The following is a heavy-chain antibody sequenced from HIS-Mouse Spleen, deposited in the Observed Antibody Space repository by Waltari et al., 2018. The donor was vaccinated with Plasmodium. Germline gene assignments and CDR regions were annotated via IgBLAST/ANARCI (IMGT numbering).Heavy chain of an antibody. CDR2: IYYSGST. J-gene: IGHJ4*02. CDR1: GGSISSSSYY. V-gene: IGHV4-39*01. D-gene: IGHD1-26*01. CDR3: ARRGGSYYYFDY. Sequence: QLQLQESGPGLVKPSETLSLTCTVSGGSISSSSYYWGWIRQPPGKGLEWIGSIYYSGSTYYNPSLKSRVTISVDTSKNQFSLKLRSVTAADTAVYYCARRGGSYYYFDYWGQGTLVTVSS.